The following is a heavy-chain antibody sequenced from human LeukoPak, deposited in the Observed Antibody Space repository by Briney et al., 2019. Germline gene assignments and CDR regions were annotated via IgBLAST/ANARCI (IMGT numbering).Heavy chain of an antibody. CDR2: INWNGGST. V-gene: IGHV3-20*04. CDR3: ARATYHYDSSGYYHIRDYFDY. Sequence: GGSLRLSCAASGFTFDDYGMSWVRQAPGKGLEWVSDINWNGGSTGYADSVKGRFTISRDNAKNSLYLQMNSLRAEDTALYYCARATYHYDSSGYYHIRDYFDYWGQGTLVTVSS. J-gene: IGHJ4*02. D-gene: IGHD3-22*01. CDR1: GFTFDDYG.